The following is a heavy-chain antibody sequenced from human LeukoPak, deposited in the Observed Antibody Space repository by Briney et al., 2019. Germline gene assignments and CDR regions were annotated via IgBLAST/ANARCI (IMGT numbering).Heavy chain of an antibody. CDR3: TRSAVDTADFDH. V-gene: IGHV4-4*07. CDR2: ISTSGST. Sequence: PSETLSLTCIVSGGSINNYYWSWVRQSAGRGLEWIGRISTSGSTNYNPALRSRLTMSIDTSTDQFSLKLSSVTAADTAVYYCTRSAVDTADFDHWGQGTLVTVSS. J-gene: IGHJ4*02. D-gene: IGHD2-2*01. CDR1: GGSINNYY.